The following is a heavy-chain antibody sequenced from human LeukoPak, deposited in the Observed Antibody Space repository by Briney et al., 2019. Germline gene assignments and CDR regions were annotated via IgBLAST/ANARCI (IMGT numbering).Heavy chain of an antibody. CDR3: AIASSWYLYFDY. CDR1: GGSISSHY. D-gene: IGHD6-13*01. CDR2: IYYSGST. J-gene: IGHJ4*02. V-gene: IGHV4-59*11. Sequence: SETLSLTCTVSGGSISSHYWSWIRQPPGKGLEWIGYIYYSGSTNYNPSLKSRVTISVDTSKNQFSLKLSSVTAADTAVYYCAIASSWYLYFDYWGQGTLVTVSS.